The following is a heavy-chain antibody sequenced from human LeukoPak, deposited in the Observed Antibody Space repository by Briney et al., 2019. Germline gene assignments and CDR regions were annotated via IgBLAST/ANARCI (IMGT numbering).Heavy chain of an antibody. CDR3: ARSGVVVAATKLYYYYYYMDV. CDR2: INSDGSST. J-gene: IGHJ6*03. CDR1: GFTFSSYW. D-gene: IGHD2-15*01. Sequence: GGSLRLSCAASGFTFSSYWMHWVRQAPGKGLAWVSRINSDGSSTSYADSVKGRFTISRDNAKNTLYLQMNSLRAEDTAVYYCARSGVVVAATKLYYYYYYMDVWGKGTTVTVSS. V-gene: IGHV3-74*01.